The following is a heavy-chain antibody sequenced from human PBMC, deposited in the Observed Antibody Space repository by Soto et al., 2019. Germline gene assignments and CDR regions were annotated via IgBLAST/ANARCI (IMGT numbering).Heavy chain of an antibody. CDR1: GFTFSSNA. Sequence: LRLSCAASGFTFSSNAMSWVRQAPGKGLEWVSVITNTGGDTLYADSVKGRFTISRDNFKNTLYLQMNSLRAEDTAIYYCARASGESYPGSRVFDSWGQGTRVTVSS. V-gene: IGHV3-23*01. CDR2: ITNTGGDT. J-gene: IGHJ4*02. CDR3: ARASGESYPGSRVFDS. D-gene: IGHD3-10*01.